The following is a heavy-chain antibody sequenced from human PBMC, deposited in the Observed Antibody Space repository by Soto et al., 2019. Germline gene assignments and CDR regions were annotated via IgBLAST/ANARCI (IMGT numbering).Heavy chain of an antibody. D-gene: IGHD1-7*01. V-gene: IGHV3-30-3*01. CDR2: ISYDGSNK. CDR1: GFTFSSYA. Sequence: RLSCSASGFTFSSYAMHWVRQAPGKGLEWVAVISYDGSNKYYADSVKGRFTISRDNSKNTLYLQMNSLRAEDTAVYYCARDRIPGTTGLSDYWGQGTLVTV. J-gene: IGHJ4*02. CDR3: ARDRIPGTTGLSDY.